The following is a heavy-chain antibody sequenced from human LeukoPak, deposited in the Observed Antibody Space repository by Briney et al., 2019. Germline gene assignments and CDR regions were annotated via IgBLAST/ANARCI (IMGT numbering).Heavy chain of an antibody. Sequence: GESLRLSCAASGSTFSSYSMNWVRQAPGKGLEWVSYISSSSSTIYYADSVKGRFTISRDNAKNSLYLQMNSLRAEDTAVYYCAKDGGEYYDILTGYYPRLYYMDVWGKGTTVTISS. CDR2: ISSSSSTI. D-gene: IGHD3-9*01. V-gene: IGHV3-48*04. CDR3: AKDGGEYYDILTGYYPRLYYMDV. J-gene: IGHJ6*03. CDR1: GSTFSSYS.